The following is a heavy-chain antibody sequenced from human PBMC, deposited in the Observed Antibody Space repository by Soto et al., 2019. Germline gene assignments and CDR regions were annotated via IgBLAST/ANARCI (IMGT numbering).Heavy chain of an antibody. CDR2: INGDGSFT. D-gene: IGHD5-12*01. V-gene: IGHV3-74*01. J-gene: IGHJ5*02. CDR3: ARDRHSGYDFGLP. CDR1: AFTFKNHW. Sequence: GGSLRLSCAASAFTFKNHWMHWVRQVPGKGPVWVSRINGDGSFTSYADAVKGRFTISRDNAKNTLSLQMNSLRAEDTAVYYCARDRHSGYDFGLPWGQGTLVTVSS.